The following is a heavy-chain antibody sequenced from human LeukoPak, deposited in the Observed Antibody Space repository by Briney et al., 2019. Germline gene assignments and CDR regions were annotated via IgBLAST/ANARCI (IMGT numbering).Heavy chain of an antibody. CDR3: ARDRYDFWSGYYVY. CDR1: GLTFSSYS. Sequence: PGGSLRLSCAASGLTFSSYSMKWVRQPPGGGLEWVSSISSSSSYIYYADSVKGRFTISRDNAKNSLYLQMNSLRAEDTAVYYCARDRYDFWSGYYVYWGQGTLVTVSS. V-gene: IGHV3-21*01. D-gene: IGHD3-3*01. CDR2: ISSSSSYI. J-gene: IGHJ4*02.